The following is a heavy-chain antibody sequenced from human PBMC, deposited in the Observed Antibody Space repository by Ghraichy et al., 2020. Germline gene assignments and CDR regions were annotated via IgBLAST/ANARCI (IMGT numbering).Heavy chain of an antibody. Sequence: SETLSLTCAVYGGSFSGYYWSWIRQPPGKGLEWIGEINHSGSTNYNPSLKSRVTISVDTSKNQFSLKLSSVTAADTAVYYCARGSGGYCSGGSCRKKNWFDPWGQGTLVTVSS. J-gene: IGHJ5*02. CDR2: INHSGST. CDR1: GGSFSGYY. V-gene: IGHV4-34*01. CDR3: ARGSGGYCSGGSCRKKNWFDP. D-gene: IGHD2-15*01.